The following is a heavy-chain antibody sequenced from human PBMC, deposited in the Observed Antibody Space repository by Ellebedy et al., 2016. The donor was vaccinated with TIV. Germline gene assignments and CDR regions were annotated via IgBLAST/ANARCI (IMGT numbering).Heavy chain of an antibody. CDR2: IRQEGDEI. D-gene: IGHD4-17*01. V-gene: IGHV3-7*01. Sequence: GESLKISCAASGFNFRSCWMTWVRQASGKGLEWVAKIRQEGDEIYYVESVKGRFTISRDNAKNSLFLQMNSLRVEDTAVYYCARRASYGDYAVQVNPWFDPWGQGTLVTVSS. J-gene: IGHJ5*02. CDR1: GFNFRSCW. CDR3: ARRASYGDYAVQVNPWFDP.